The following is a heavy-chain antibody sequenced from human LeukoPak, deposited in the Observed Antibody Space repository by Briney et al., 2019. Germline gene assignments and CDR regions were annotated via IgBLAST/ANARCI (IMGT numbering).Heavy chain of an antibody. Sequence: ASVKVSCKASGYTFTGYYMHWVRQAPGQGLEWMGWINPNSGGTNYAQKFQGRVTMTRDTSISTAYMELSRLRSDDTAVYYCAREGVVPAAMFLRLTMDSCFDPWGQGTLVTVSS. CDR1: GYTFTGYY. J-gene: IGHJ5*02. CDR3: AREGVVPAAMFLRLTMDSCFDP. CDR2: INPNSGGT. V-gene: IGHV1-2*02. D-gene: IGHD2-2*01.